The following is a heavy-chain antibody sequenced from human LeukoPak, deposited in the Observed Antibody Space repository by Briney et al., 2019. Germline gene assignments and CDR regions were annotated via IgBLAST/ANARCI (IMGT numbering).Heavy chain of an antibody. CDR3: ATRGGAVWWLFDY. CDR2: ISSSGSST. V-gene: IGHV3-11*01. J-gene: IGHJ4*02. D-gene: IGHD5-12*01. Sequence: GGSLRLSCAASGFTFSDYYMSWIRQAPGKGLEWVSYISSSGSSTYYADSVKGRFTVSRDNAKNSLYLQMNSLRAEDTAMYYCATRGGAVWWLFDYWGQGTLVTVSS. CDR1: GFTFSDYY.